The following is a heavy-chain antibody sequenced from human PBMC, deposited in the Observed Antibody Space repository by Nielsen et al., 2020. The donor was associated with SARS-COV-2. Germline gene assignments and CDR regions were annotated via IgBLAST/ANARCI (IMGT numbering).Heavy chain of an antibody. Sequence: ASVKVSCKASGYTFTGYYMHWVRQAPGQGLEWMGWINPNSGGTNYAQKLQGRVTMTTDTSTSTAYMELSSLRSEDTAVYYCARGDYDILTGYSILYYYYGMDVWGQGTTVTVSS. CDR1: GYTFTGYY. CDR2: INPNSGGT. J-gene: IGHJ6*02. D-gene: IGHD3-9*01. V-gene: IGHV1-2*02. CDR3: ARGDYDILTGYSILYYYYGMDV.